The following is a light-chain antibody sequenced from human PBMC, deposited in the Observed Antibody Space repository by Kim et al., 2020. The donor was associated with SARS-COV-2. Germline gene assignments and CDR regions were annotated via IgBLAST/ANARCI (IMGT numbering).Light chain of an antibody. V-gene: IGKV1-16*01. CDR2: AAS. CDR3: QQYKTYFWT. CDR1: HEFSNY. J-gene: IGKJ1*01. Sequence: ASCGYSSTITCLASHEFSNYLTWVQQKPGKSPQSLIYAASKLQSGVPSRFSGSGSGTEFTLTISSLQPEDFATYYCQQYKTYFWTFGQGTKVDIK.